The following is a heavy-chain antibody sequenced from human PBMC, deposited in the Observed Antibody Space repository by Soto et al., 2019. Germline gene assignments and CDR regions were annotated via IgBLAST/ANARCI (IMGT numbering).Heavy chain of an antibody. CDR2: IYYSGST. V-gene: IGHV4-31*03. D-gene: IGHD4-17*01. J-gene: IGHJ4*02. CDR3: ARVDDMTTVTHFDY. Sequence: SETLSLTCTVSGGSISSGGYYWSWIRQHPGKGLEWIGYIYYSGSTYYNPSLKSRVTISVDTSKNQFSLKLSSVTAADTAVYYCARVDDMTTVTHFDYWGQGTLVTVSS. CDR1: GGSISSGGYY.